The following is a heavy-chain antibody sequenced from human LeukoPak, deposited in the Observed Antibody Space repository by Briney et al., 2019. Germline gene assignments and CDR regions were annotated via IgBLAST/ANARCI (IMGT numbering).Heavy chain of an antibody. CDR3: ARDRGIGHWFDP. CDR1: GFTFSSYA. V-gene: IGHV3-30-3*01. Sequence: PGGSLRLSCAASGFTFSSYAMHWVRQAPGKGLEWVAVISYDGSNKYYADSVKGRFTISRDNSKNTLYLQMNSLRAEDTAVYYCARDRGIGHWFDPWGQGTLVTVSS. D-gene: IGHD3-10*01. CDR2: ISYDGSNK. J-gene: IGHJ5*02.